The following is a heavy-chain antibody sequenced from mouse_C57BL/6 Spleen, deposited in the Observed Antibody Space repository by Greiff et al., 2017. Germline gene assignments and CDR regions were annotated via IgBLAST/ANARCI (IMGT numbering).Heavy chain of an antibody. CDR3: TSLTWGNY. J-gene: IGHJ2*01. CDR1: GYTFTDYE. V-gene: IGHV1-15*01. CDR2: IDPETGGT. D-gene: IGHD4-1*01. Sequence: VQLQQSGAELVRPGASVTLSCKASGYTFTDYEMHWVKQTPVHGLEWIGAIDPETGGTAYNQKFKGKAILTADKSSSTAYMERRSLTSDDSAVYYCTSLTWGNYWGQGTTLTVSS.